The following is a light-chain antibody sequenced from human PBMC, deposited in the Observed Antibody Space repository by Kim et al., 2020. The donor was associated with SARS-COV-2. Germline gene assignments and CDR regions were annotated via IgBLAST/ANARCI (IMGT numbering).Light chain of an antibody. CDR1: SSDVGGYNY. CDR2: DVS. Sequence: GQSVTLSCTGTSSDVGGYNYVSWYQQHTGKVPHVMIYDVSERPPGVPARFSGSKSGNTASLTISGLQAEDEADYYCCSYAGSYTWVFGGGTQLTVL. V-gene: IGLV2-11*01. J-gene: IGLJ3*02. CDR3: CSYAGSYTWV.